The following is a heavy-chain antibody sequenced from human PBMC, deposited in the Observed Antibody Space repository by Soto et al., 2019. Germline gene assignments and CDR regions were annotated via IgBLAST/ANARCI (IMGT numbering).Heavy chain of an antibody. V-gene: IGHV1-18*01. CDR2: ISAYNGNT. D-gene: IGHD3-3*01. Sequence: QVQLVQSGAEVKKPGASVKVSCKASGYTFTSYGISWVRQAPGQGLEWMGWISAYNGNTNYAQKLQGRVTMTTDTSTSTAYMEMRSLRSDDTAVYYCARDLEWLLGTGMGYYYGMDVWGQGTTVTVSS. CDR1: GYTFTSYG. J-gene: IGHJ6*02. CDR3: ARDLEWLLGTGMGYYYGMDV.